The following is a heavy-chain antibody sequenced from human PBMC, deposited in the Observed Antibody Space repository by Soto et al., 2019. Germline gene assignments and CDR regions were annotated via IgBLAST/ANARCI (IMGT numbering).Heavy chain of an antibody. V-gene: IGHV1-69*01. D-gene: IGHD3-22*01. CDR3: ASQRVHYYDTSGLQY. CDR1: GDTFTNYA. Sequence: QVQLVQSGAEVKKPGSSVKVSCKASGDTFTNYAISWVRQAPGEGLEWMGGIIPVYDTADYAQRFQGRVTMTADESTSTAYMELSSLVSDDTAVYYCASQRVHYYDTSGLQYWGQGTLVTVSS. CDR2: IIPVYDTA. J-gene: IGHJ4*02.